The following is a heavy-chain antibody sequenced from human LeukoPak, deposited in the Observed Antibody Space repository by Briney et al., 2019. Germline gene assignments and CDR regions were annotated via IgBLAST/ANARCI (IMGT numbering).Heavy chain of an antibody. CDR1: GGTFSSYA. CDR2: IIPILGIA. D-gene: IGHD4-11*01. CDR3: ARATTVTPVGYFDY. J-gene: IGHJ4*02. V-gene: IGHV1-69*04. Sequence: ASVKVSCKASGGTFSSYAISWVRQAPGQGLEWMGRIIPILGIANYAQKFQGRVTITADKSTSTAYMELSSLRSEDTAVYYCARATTVTPVGYFDYWGQGTLVTVSS.